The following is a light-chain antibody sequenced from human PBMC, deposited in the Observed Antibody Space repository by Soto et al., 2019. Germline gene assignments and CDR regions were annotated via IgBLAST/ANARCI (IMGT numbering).Light chain of an antibody. CDR2: EVN. Sequence: QSALTQPASVSGSPGQSIAISCTGTSGDIGTYNLVSWYQQHPGKAPKLMISEVNKRPSGVSDRFSGSKSGDTASLTISGIRTEDEADYYCCSFSGSGTGVFGTGPKLTVL. J-gene: IGLJ1*01. CDR3: CSFSGSGTGV. V-gene: IGLV2-23*02. CDR1: SGDIGTYNL.